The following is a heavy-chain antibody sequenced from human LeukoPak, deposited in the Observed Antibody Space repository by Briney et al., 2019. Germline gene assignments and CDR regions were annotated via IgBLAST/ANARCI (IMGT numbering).Heavy chain of an antibody. D-gene: IGHD3-10*01. J-gene: IGHJ6*02. CDR2: ISGSGGST. Sequence: PGGSLRLSCAASGFTFSSYAMSWVRQAPGKGLEWVSAISGSGGSTYYADSVKGRFTISRDNSKNTLCLQMNSLRAEDTAVYYCAKDPGGSGSYYYYYYGMDVWGQGTTVTVSS. CDR1: GFTFSSYA. CDR3: AKDPGGSGSYYYYYYGMDV. V-gene: IGHV3-23*01.